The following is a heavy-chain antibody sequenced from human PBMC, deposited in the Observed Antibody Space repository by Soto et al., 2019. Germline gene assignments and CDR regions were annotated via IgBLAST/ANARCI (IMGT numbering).Heavy chain of an antibody. CDR1: GGTFSSYT. D-gene: IGHD3-10*01. CDR3: ARTYYGSGNLRY. V-gene: IGHV1-69*02. CDR2: IIPILGIA. Sequence: SVEVSCKASGGTFSSYTISSVRQAPGQGLEWMGRIIPILGIANYAQKFQGRVTITADKSTSTAYMELSSLRSEDTAVYYCARTYYGSGNLRYWGQGTLVTVSS. J-gene: IGHJ4*02.